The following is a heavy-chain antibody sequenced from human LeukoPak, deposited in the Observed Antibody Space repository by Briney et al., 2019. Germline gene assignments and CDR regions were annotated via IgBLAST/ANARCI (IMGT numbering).Heavy chain of an antibody. V-gene: IGHV3-23*01. Sequence: GGSLRLSCAASGFTFSSYGMSWVRQAPGKGLEWVSSITGSGGNTQYADSVKGRFTISRDNSKNTLHLQMNSLRAEDTAVYYCTKNKQWLFDFWGQGTLVTVSS. D-gene: IGHD6-19*01. CDR1: GFTFSSYG. CDR3: TKNKQWLFDF. CDR2: ITGSGGNT. J-gene: IGHJ4*02.